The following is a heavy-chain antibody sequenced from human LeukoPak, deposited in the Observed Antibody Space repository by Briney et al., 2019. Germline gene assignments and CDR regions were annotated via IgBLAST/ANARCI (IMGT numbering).Heavy chain of an antibody. Sequence: PGGSLRLSCAASGFNFDDYGMSWVRQAPGKGLEWVSGINWNGGSTGYADSVKGRFTISRDNAKNSLYLQMNNLRAEDTALYYCARVSYYYDSGSPDCWGQGTLVTVSS. CDR1: GFNFDDYG. CDR2: INWNGGST. CDR3: ARVSYYYDSGSPDC. D-gene: IGHD3-10*01. V-gene: IGHV3-20*04. J-gene: IGHJ4*02.